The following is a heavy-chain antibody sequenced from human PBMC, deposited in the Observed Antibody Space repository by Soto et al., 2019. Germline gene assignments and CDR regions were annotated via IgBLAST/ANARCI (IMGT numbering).Heavy chain of an antibody. D-gene: IGHD4-17*01. V-gene: IGHV3-48*03. CDR3: AREDYGGNPFDS. Sequence: EVQLVESGGDLVQPGGSLRLSCAASAFTFSSFEMNWVRQAPRKGLEWVSYISSSGSTIYYADSVKGRFTISRDNAKSSLYLQMKSLRAEDTAVYYCAREDYGGNPFDSWGQGTLVIVSS. J-gene: IGHJ4*02. CDR2: ISSSGSTI. CDR1: AFTFSSFE.